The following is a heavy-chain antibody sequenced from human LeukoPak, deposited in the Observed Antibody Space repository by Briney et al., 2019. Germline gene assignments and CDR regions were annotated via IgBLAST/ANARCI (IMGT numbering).Heavy chain of an antibody. D-gene: IGHD6-13*01. CDR2: ISYDGSNK. CDR3: ARDGPAAACFDY. V-gene: IGHV3-30*04. J-gene: IGHJ4*02. Sequence: GGSLRLSCAASGFTFSSYVMHWVRQAPGKGLEWVAVISYDGSNKYYADSVKGRFTISRDNSKNTLYLQMNSLRAEDTAVYYCARDGPAAACFDYWGQGTLVTVSS. CDR1: GFTFSSYV.